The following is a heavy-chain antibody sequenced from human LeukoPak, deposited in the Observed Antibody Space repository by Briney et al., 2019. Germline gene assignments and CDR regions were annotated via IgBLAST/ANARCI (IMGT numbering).Heavy chain of an antibody. J-gene: IGHJ3*02. CDR1: GGFISSYY. CDR3: ARVRIVVDNNRRSVVAFDI. CDR2: IYYSGST. D-gene: IGHD3-22*01. V-gene: IGHV4-59*01. Sequence: SETLSLTCTVSGGFISSYYWSWIRQPPGKGLEWIGYIYYSGSTNYNPSLKSRVTISVDTSKNQFSLKLSSVTAADTAVYYCARVRIVVDNNRRSVVAFDIWGQGTMVTVSS.